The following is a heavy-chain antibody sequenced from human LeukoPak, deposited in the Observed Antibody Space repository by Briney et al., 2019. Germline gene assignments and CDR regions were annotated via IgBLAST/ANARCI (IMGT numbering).Heavy chain of an antibody. CDR2: MNPNSGNT. V-gene: IGHV1-8*01. J-gene: IGHJ6*02. D-gene: IGHD2-2*01. Sequence: ASVKVSCKTSGYTFTSYDINWVRQATGQGVEWMGWMNPNSGNTGYAQKFQGRVTMTRNTSISTAYMELSSLRSEDTAVYCCARELVPAATYGMDVWGQGTTVTVSS. CDR3: ARELVPAATYGMDV. CDR1: GYTFTSYD.